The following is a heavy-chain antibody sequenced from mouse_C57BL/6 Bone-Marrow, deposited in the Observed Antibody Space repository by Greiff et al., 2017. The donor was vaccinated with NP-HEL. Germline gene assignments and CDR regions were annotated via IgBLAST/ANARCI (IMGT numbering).Heavy chain of an antibody. V-gene: IGHV1-54*01. Sequence: QVQLQQSGAELVRPGTSVKVSCKASGYAFTNYLIEWVKQRPGQGLEWIGVINPGSGGTNYNEKFKGKATLTADKSSSTAYMQLSSLTSEDAAVYFCARGWLLHDYWGQGTTLTVSS. J-gene: IGHJ2*01. CDR3: ARGWLLHDY. CDR1: GYAFTNYL. CDR2: INPGSGGT. D-gene: IGHD2-3*01.